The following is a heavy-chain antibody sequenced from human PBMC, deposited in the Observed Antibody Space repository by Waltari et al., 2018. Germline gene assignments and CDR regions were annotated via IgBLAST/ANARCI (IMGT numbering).Heavy chain of an antibody. CDR2: MNPGSGNT. V-gene: IGHV1-8*01. Sequence: QVQLVQSGAEVKKPGASVRVSCKASGYTFNSHDINWVRQATGQGLEGMGWMNPGSGNTGYAQNFQGRVTMTRDTSISTAYMEVNDLRSEDTAVYYCTRGALNRRRSYGGYYYFGLDVWGQGTMVTVSS. J-gene: IGHJ6*02. CDR3: TRGALNRRRSYGGYYYFGLDV. CDR1: GYTFNSHD. D-gene: IGHD2-15*01.